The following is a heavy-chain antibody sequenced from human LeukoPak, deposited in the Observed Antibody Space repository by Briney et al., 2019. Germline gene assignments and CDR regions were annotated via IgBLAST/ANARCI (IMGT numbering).Heavy chain of an antibody. D-gene: IGHD2-2*02. V-gene: IGHV3-7*01. CDR3: ARDRGYCSSTSCYNYYYYGMDV. Sequence: PGGSLRLSCAASGFTFSSYWMSWVHQAPGKGLEWVANIKQDGSEKYYVDSVKGRFTISRDNAKNSLYLQMNSLRAEDTAVYYCARDRGYCSSTSCYNYYYYGMDVWGQGTTVTVSS. CDR2: IKQDGSEK. CDR1: GFTFSSYW. J-gene: IGHJ6*02.